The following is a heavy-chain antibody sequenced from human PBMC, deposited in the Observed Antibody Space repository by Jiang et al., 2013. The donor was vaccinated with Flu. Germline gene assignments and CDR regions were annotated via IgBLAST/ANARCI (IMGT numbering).Heavy chain of an antibody. V-gene: IGHV1-18*01. CDR1: GYTFSNYG. D-gene: IGHD7-27*01. CDR2: ISAYNGHT. Sequence: VQLVESGAEVKKPGASVRVSCKTSGYTFSNYGISWVRQAPGQGLEWMGWISAYNGHTNSAQKFQDRVTMTTETSTSTAHMELTSLRSDDTAVYYCARDRSHILTGSFLDSWGQGLESPSPQ. J-gene: IGHJ4*02. CDR3: ARDRSHILTGSFLDS.